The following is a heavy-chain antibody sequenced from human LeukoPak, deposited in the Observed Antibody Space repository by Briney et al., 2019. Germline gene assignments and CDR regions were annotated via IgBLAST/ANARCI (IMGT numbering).Heavy chain of an antibody. CDR2: ISISSSTI. CDR3: TRLWDRLAWDYYYYYMDV. V-gene: IGHV3-48*01. CDR1: GFPFSSYS. D-gene: IGHD3-3*01. Sequence: PGGSLRLSCAASGFPFSSYSMNWVRQAPGKGLEWVSYISISSSTIYYADSVKGRFTISRDNAKNSLYLQMNSLRAEDTAVYYCTRLWDRLAWDYYYYYMDVWGKGTTVTVSS. J-gene: IGHJ6*03.